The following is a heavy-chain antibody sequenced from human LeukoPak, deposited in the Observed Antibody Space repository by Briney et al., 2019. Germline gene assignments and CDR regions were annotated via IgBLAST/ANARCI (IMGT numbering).Heavy chain of an antibody. Sequence: GGSLRLSCAASGFTFSSYSMNWVRQAPGKGLEWVSSISSSSSYIHYADSVKGRFTISRDNAKNSLYLQMNSLRAEDTAVYYCARAPRQWLSFDYWGQGTLVTVSS. CDR3: ARAPRQWLSFDY. CDR2: ISSSSSYI. D-gene: IGHD6-19*01. V-gene: IGHV3-21*01. CDR1: GFTFSSYS. J-gene: IGHJ4*02.